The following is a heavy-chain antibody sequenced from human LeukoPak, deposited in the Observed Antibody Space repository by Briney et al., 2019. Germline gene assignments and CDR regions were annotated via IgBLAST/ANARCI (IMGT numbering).Heavy chain of an antibody. Sequence: GGSLRLSCAASGFTVSSNYMSWVRQAPGKGLEWVSVIYSGGSTYYADSVKGRFTISRDNSKNTLYLQMSSLRSDDTAVYYCARVDGDYVGFDYWGEGTLVTVSS. J-gene: IGHJ4*02. CDR3: ARVDGDYVGFDY. CDR2: IYSGGST. D-gene: IGHD4-17*01. CDR1: GFTVSSNY. V-gene: IGHV3-53*05.